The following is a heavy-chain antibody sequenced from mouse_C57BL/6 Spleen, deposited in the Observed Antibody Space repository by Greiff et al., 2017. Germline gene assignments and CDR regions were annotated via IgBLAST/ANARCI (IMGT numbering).Heavy chain of an antibody. D-gene: IGHD5-1*01. CDR2: IDPSDSYT. Sequence: QVQLQQPGAELVMPGASVKLSCKASGYTFTSYWMHWVKQRPGQGLEWIGEIDPSDSYTNYNQKFKGKATLTVDKSSSTAYMQLSSLTSEDSAVYYSTRNEYMDYWGQGTTLTVSS. J-gene: IGHJ2*01. V-gene: IGHV1-69*01. CDR1: GYTFTSYW. CDR3: TRNEYMDY.